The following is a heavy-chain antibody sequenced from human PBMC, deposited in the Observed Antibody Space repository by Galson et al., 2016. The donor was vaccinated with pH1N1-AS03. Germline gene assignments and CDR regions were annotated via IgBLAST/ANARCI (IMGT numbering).Heavy chain of an antibody. J-gene: IGHJ5*01. D-gene: IGHD6-19*01. CDR3: ARRISVTSREFDS. CDR2: MYPANFDT. Sequence: QSGAEVKKPGESLKISCKASAYTFANYWIVWVRQMPGKGLEWMGIMYPANFDTRYSPSFQGHVTISADTSINTAYLQWSSLRASDTAMYYCARRISVTSREFDSWGQGTLVTVSS. CDR1: AYTFANYW. V-gene: IGHV5-51*01.